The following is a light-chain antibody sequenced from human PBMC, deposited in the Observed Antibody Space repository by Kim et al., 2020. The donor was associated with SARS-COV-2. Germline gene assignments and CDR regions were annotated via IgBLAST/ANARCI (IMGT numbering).Light chain of an antibody. CDR2: GKN. J-gene: IGLJ1*01. V-gene: IGLV3-19*01. Sequence: ELTQDPAVPVALGQTVRITCPGDSLRSYYASWYQQKPGQAPVLVIYGKNNRPSGNPDRFSGSSSGNTDSLTITGAQAEDEADYYCNSRDRSGNHPVFGT. CDR3: NSRDRSGNHPV. CDR1: SLRSYY.